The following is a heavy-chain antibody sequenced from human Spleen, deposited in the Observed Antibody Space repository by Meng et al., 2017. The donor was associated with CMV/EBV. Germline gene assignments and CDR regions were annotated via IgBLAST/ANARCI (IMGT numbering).Heavy chain of an antibody. V-gene: IGHV1-2*02. Sequence: ASVKVSCKTSGYSFTCYYLHWVRQAPGQGLEWLGWINPNSGGTNYGQKFRGRVIITRDTSIKTAYMELSSLTSDDTAVYYCARDPPVLRSLEWILNGMNVWGQGTTVTVSS. CDR3: ARDPPVLRSLEWILNGMNV. J-gene: IGHJ6*02. CDR1: GYSFTCYY. D-gene: IGHD3-3*01. CDR2: INPNSGGT.